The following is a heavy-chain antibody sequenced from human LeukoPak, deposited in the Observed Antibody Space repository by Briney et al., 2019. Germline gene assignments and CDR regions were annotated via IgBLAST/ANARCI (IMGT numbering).Heavy chain of an antibody. CDR2: ISYDGSNK. V-gene: IGHV3-30*04. D-gene: IGHD4-17*01. Sequence: GGSLRLSCAASGFTFSSYAMHWVRQAPGKGLEWVAVISYDGSNKYYAGSVKGRFTISRDNSKNTLYLQMNSLRAEDTAVYYCARDGGPPTVTPRTPPNGFAPGGKEPLVTVSS. CDR3: ARDGGPPTVTPRTPPNGFAP. J-gene: IGHJ5*02. CDR1: GFTFSSYA.